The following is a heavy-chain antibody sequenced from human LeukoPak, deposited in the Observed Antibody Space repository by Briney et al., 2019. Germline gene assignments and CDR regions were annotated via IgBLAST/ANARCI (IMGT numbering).Heavy chain of an antibody. J-gene: IGHJ2*01. CDR3: ARLTYSSSRRTYWYFDL. D-gene: IGHD6-13*01. Sequence: SQTLSLTCTVSGDSINSGTYYWSWIRQPPGKGLEWIGYIYYSGNTYYNPSLKSRLTISVDTSKNQFSLKVSSVTAADTAEYYCARLTYSSSRRTYWYFDLWGRGTLVTVSS. CDR1: GDSINSGTYY. CDR2: IYYSGNT. V-gene: IGHV4-30-4*01.